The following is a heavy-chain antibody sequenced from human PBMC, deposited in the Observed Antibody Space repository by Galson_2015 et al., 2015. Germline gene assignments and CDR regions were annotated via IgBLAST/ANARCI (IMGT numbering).Heavy chain of an antibody. D-gene: IGHD1-26*01. J-gene: IGHJ4*02. CDR1: GFTFSNAW. CDR3: TTEEVGDFGFDY. V-gene: IGHV3-15*01. CDR2: IKSKTDGGTT. Sequence: SLRLSCAASGFTFSNAWMSWVRQAPGKGLEWVGRIKSKTDGGTTDYAAPVKGRFTISRDDSKNTLYLQMNSLKTEDTAVYYCTTEEVGDFGFDYWGQGTLVTVSS.